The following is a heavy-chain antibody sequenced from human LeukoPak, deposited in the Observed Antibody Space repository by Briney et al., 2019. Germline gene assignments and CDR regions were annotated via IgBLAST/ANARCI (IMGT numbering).Heavy chain of an antibody. CDR3: ARAYPPGYSSGWYFDY. CDR2: ISSGGNTI. J-gene: IGHJ4*02. D-gene: IGHD6-19*01. Sequence: GGSLRLSCAASGFTFSSYEMNWVRQAPGKGLEWVSYISSGGNTIYYADSVKGRFTISRDHAKNSLYLQMNSLRAEHTAVYYCARAYPPGYSSGWYFDYWGQGTLVTVSS. CDR1: GFTFSSYE. V-gene: IGHV3-48*03.